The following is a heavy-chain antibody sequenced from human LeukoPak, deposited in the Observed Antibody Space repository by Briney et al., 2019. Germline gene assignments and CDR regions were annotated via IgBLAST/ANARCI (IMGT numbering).Heavy chain of an antibody. CDR3: SKYRGGSYSRYFQH. CDR2: IRSKAYGGTT. Sequence: GGSRRLSWTAAGFTFGDYTMSWVRPAPGKGLGWVGFIRSKAYGGTTESAASVKGRFAISRDDSKSIAYLHMNSLKTEDTAVYYCSKYRGGSYSRYFQHWGQGTLVSVSS. V-gene: IGHV3-49*04. CDR1: GFTFGDYT. J-gene: IGHJ1*01. D-gene: IGHD1-26*01.